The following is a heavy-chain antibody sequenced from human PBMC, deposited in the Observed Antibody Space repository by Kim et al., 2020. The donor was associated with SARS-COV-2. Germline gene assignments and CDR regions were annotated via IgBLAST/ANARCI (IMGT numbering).Heavy chain of an antibody. CDR2: IRSKGYGGRT. V-gene: IGHV3-49*04. J-gene: IGHJ4*01. Sequence: GGSLRLSCTTSGFTFVDYAMSWVRQAPGKGLEWVGIIRSKGYGGRTDYAASVKGRFTISRDDSKSIAYMQMNSLKTEDTAIYYCICIQYSEGWPFPFFD. D-gene: IGHD5-12*01. CDR3: ICIQYSEGWPFPFFD. CDR1: GFTFVDYA.